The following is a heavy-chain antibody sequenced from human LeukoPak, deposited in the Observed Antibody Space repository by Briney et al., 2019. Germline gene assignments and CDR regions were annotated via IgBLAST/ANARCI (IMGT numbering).Heavy chain of an antibody. CDR2: IKSKTDGGTT. J-gene: IGHJ4*02. CDR1: GVTFSNAW. D-gene: IGHD3-16*01. CDR3: TTGAGGY. V-gene: IGHV3-15*01. Sequence: PGGSLRLSCAASGVTFSNAWMSWVREAPGKGRGWVGRIKSKTDGGTTDYAAPVEGRFTISRDDSKNTLYLQMNSLKTEDTAVYYCTTGAGGYWGQGTLVTVSS.